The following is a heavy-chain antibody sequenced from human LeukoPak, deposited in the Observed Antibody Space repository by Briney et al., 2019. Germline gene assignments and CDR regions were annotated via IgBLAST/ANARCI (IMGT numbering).Heavy chain of an antibody. Sequence: SETLSLTCTVSGGSISSGDYYWGWIRHPPGKGREWIAYIFVTGSTYYKPSLKSRVNISVDTSKNQFSLKLSSVTAADTAVYYCASVWRLATTGTQKGWFDPWGQGILVTVSS. CDR2: IFVTGST. CDR3: ASVWRLATTGTQKGWFDP. CDR1: GGSISSGDYY. J-gene: IGHJ5*02. D-gene: IGHD1-1*01. V-gene: IGHV4-30-4*01.